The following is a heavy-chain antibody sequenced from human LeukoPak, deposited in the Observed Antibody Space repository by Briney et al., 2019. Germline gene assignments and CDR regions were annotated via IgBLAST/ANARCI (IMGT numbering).Heavy chain of an antibody. CDR1: GFTFSSYG. V-gene: IGHV3-21*01. CDR2: ISGSGIST. J-gene: IGHJ4*02. D-gene: IGHD5-12*01. CDR3: VRGDIVATPDW. Sequence: GGSLRLSCAASGFTFSSYGMTWVRQAPGRGLEWVSSISGSGISTYYADSVKGRFTISRDNTKNSLYLQMSSLRAEDSAVYYCVRGDIVATPDWWGQGTLVTVSS.